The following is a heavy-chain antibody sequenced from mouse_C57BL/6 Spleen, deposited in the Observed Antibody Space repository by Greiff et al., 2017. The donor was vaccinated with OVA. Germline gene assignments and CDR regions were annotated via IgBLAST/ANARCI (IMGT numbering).Heavy chain of an antibody. CDR2: ISSGRSTT. D-gene: IGHD1-1*01. CDR1: GFTISDYG. V-gene: IGHV5-17*01. J-gene: IGHJ2*01. CDR3: ARPGVARGFDY. Sequence: EVKLVESGGGLVKPGGSLKLSCAASGFTISDYGMHWVRQAPEKGLGWVAYISSGRSTTYYANTVKGRFTITRDNAKNTLFLQMTSLRSEDTAMYYCARPGVARGFDYWGQGTTLTVSS.